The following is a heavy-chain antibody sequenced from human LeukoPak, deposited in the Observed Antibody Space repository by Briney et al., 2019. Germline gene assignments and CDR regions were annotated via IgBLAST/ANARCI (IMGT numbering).Heavy chain of an antibody. Sequence: PGESLRLACPASGLTVSSNYMSWARQAPRNGLEWDAVIHSGGSTYYAGSVKARFTISRDNSKNTLSLQMNSLDAKATPGYYWARDIISGRDYWGQETLVTVSS. CDR1: GLTVSSNY. D-gene: IGHD3-10*01. CDR3: ARDIISGRDY. CDR2: IHSGGST. V-gene: IGHV3-53*01. J-gene: IGHJ4*02.